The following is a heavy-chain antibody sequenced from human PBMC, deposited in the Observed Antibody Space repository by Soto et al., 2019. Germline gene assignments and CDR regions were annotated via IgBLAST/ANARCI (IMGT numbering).Heavy chain of an antibody. CDR3: ARLRKYYDSSGYYPDAFDI. V-gene: IGHV5-10-1*01. CDR2: IDPSDSYT. J-gene: IGHJ3*02. Sequence: GQSLKISCKGSGYSFTSYWISWVRQMPGKGLEWMGRIDPSDSYTNYSPSFQGHVTISADKSISTAYLQLSSLKASDTAMYYCARLRKYYDSSGYYPDAFDIWGQGTMVTVSS. CDR1: GYSFTSYW. D-gene: IGHD3-22*01.